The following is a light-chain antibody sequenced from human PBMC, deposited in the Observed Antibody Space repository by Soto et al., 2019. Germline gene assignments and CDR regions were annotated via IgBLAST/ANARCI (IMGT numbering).Light chain of an antibody. V-gene: IGKV3-15*01. CDR3: QQYNNWPPVIT. J-gene: IGKJ5*01. Sequence: EIVMTQSPATLSVSPGERATLSCRASQSVSSNLAWYQQKPGQAPRLLIYGASTRATGIPARFSGSGSGTESTLTISSLQSEDFAVYYCQQYNNWPPVITFGQGTRLEIK. CDR2: GAS. CDR1: QSVSSN.